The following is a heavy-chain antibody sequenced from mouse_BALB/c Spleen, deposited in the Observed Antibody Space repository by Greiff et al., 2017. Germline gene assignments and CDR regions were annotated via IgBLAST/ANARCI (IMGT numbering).Heavy chain of an antibody. Sequence: VQLKQSGAELVRSGASVKLSCTASGFNIKDYYMHWVKQRPEQGLEWIGWIDPENGDTEYAPKFQGKATMTADTSSNTAYLQLSSLTSEDTAVYYCNYYYGSSYDYAMDYWGQGTSVTVSS. CDR1: GFNIKDYY. CDR2: IDPENGDT. V-gene: IGHV14-4*02. J-gene: IGHJ4*01. CDR3: NYYYGSSYDYAMDY. D-gene: IGHD1-1*01.